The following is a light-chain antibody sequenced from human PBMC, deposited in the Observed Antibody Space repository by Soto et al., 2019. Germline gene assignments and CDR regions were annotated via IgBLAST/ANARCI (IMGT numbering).Light chain of an antibody. CDR2: DNR. V-gene: IGLV1-51*01. CDR3: GTWDVSLSVVV. Sequence: QSVLTQPPSVSAAPGQKVTISCSGSSSNIGNSDVAWYQLLPGTAPKLLIYDNRKRPSGIPDRFSGSQSGTSATLSITGLQTGDEADYYCGTWDVSLSVVVFGGGTKVTVL. J-gene: IGLJ2*01. CDR1: SSNIGNSD.